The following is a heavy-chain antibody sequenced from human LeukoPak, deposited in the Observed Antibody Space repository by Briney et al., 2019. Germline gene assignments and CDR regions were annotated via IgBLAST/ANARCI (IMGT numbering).Heavy chain of an antibody. CDR2: IYSSGTT. D-gene: IGHD3-10*01. Sequence: SETLSLTCSVSGDSISGCYWSWIRQPPGRGLEWLAYIYSSGTTNYNPSPKSRITLSVDTSKNQFSLKLSSVTAADTAVYYCARHYGSGSYPLDSWGQGTLVTVSS. CDR1: GDSISGCY. V-gene: IGHV4-59*01. J-gene: IGHJ4*02. CDR3: ARHYGSGSYPLDS.